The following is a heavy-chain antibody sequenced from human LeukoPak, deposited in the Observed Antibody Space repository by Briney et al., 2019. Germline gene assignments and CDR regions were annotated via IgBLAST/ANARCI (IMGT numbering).Heavy chain of an antibody. CDR1: GYTLTELS. D-gene: IGHD3-10*01. J-gene: IGHJ5*02. CDR2: FDPEDGET. CDR3: ARFTMVRGVITSWFDP. V-gene: IGHV1-24*01. Sequence: ASVKVPCKVSGYTLTELSMHWVRQAPGKGLEWMGGFDPEDGETIYAQKFQGRVTMTEDTSTDTAYMELSSLRSEDTAVYYCARFTMVRGVITSWFDPWGQGTLVTVSS.